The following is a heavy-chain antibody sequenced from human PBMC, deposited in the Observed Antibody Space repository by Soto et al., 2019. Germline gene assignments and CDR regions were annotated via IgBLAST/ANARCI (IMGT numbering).Heavy chain of an antibody. CDR1: GYSFTYYA. J-gene: IGHJ4*02. V-gene: IGHV1-3*01. CDR2: INGRTGDT. D-gene: IGHD3-10*01. Sequence: ASVKVSCKTSGYSFTYYALHWVRQAPGQRPKWMGWINGRTGDTKYSRKFQGRVTFTRDTSASAAYLDLSSLISEDTAVYYCARGLWFGEFHFDYWGQGSPVTVSS. CDR3: ARGLWFGEFHFDY.